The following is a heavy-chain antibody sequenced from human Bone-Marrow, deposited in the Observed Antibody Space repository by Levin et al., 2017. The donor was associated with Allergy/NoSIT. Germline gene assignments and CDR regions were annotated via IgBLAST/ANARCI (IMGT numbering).Heavy chain of an antibody. J-gene: IGHJ6*02. V-gene: IGHV1-58*01. CDR1: GFTLTEPD. CDR3: ATRSHFLYYGMDV. CDR2: IVLGSGDT. D-gene: IGHD2-2*01. Sequence: KISCKASGFTLTEPDVQWLRLARGQRLEWIGWIVLGSGDTNYAQKFKERATITRDLSTSTVHMELSSLRSEDTAVYYCATRSHFLYYGMDVWGQGTTVNVSS.